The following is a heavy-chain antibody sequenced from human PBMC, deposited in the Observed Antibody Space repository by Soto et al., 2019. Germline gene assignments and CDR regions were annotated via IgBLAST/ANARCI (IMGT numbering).Heavy chain of an antibody. CDR2: IITMLGIT. CDR1: GDTFITHT. D-gene: IGHD2-15*01. V-gene: IGHV1-69*08. CDR3: AGEQYCSVSNCFGYRDV. J-gene: IGHJ6*03. Sequence: QVQLQQSGSLLKRPGSSVKISCQASGDTFITHTLTWVRQAPGQGPEWVVRIITMLGITDYAQKFQGSVTLTADKSTSTAYMVLGSLISADTAVYYCAGEQYCSVSNCFGYRDVWGTGTTLPVSS.